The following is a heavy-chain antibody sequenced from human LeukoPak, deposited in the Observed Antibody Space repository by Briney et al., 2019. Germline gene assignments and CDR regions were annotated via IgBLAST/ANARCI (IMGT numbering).Heavy chain of an antibody. V-gene: IGHV1-69*01. CDR1: GGTFSNYA. Sequence: SVKVSCKASGGTFSNYAISWVRQAPGQGLEWMGGTITNYGTTNYAQKYQGRVTITADESTTTVYMELSSLRSEDTAVYYCARPRTYYDFWRGYPPFDYWGQGTLVTVSS. J-gene: IGHJ4*02. CDR3: ARPRTYYDFWRGYPPFDY. CDR2: TITNYGTT. D-gene: IGHD3-3*01.